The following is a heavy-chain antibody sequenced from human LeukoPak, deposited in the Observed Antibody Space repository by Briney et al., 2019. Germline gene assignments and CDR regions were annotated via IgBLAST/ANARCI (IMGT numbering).Heavy chain of an antibody. D-gene: IGHD3-3*01. J-gene: IGHJ6*02. V-gene: IGHV4-34*09. Sequence: SETLSLTCAVYGGTFSGYYWSWIRRPPGKGLEWIGYMHHSGRTYYNASLKSRVTISVDTSKSQFSLKVNSVTAADTAVYYCARVCGAPAFYYCGIDVWGQGTTVTVSS. CDR3: ARVCGAPAFYYCGIDV. CDR1: GGTFSGYY. CDR2: MHHSGRT.